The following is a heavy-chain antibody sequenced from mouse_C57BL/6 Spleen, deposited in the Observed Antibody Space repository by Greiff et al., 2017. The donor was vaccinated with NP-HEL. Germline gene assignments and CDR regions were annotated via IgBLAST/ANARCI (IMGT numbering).Heavy chain of an antibody. D-gene: IGHD2-4*01. CDR1: GFTFSDYG. V-gene: IGHV5-17*01. CDR3: ARPGDYDGAWFAY. J-gene: IGHJ3*01. CDR2: ISSGSSTI. Sequence: EVQLVESGGGLVKPGGSLKLSCAASGFTFSDYGMHWVRQAPEKGLEWVAYISSGSSTIYYADTVKGRFTISRDNAKNTLFLQMTSLRSEDTAMYYCARPGDYDGAWFAYWGQRTLVTVSA.